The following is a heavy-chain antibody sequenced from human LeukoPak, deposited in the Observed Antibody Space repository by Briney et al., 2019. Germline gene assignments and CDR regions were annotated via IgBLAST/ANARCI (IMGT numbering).Heavy chain of an antibody. D-gene: IGHD6-19*01. CDR3: ARGKSIAVAGDFDI. J-gene: IGHJ3*02. CDR1: GFTFSTYW. Sequence: GSLRLSCAASGFTFSTYWMSWVRQAPGKGLEWIGEINHSGSTNYNPSLKSRVTISVDTSKNQFSLKLSSVTAADTAVYYCARGKSIAVAGDFDIWGQGTMVTVSS. V-gene: IGHV4-34*01. CDR2: INHSGST.